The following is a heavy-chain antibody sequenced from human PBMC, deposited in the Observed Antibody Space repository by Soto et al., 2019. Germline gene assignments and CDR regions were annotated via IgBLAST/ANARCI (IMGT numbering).Heavy chain of an antibody. CDR3: ARPHGGSSGWDNWFDP. CDR2: IYYSGST. J-gene: IGHJ5*02. D-gene: IGHD6-25*01. CDR1: GGSISRYY. Sequence: SEALSLTCTVSGGSISRYYWSWIRQPPGKGLEWIGYIYYSGSTNYNPSLKSRVTISVDTSKNQFSLKLNSMTAADTAVYYCARPHGGSSGWDNWFDPWGQGTLVTVS. V-gene: IGHV4-59*08.